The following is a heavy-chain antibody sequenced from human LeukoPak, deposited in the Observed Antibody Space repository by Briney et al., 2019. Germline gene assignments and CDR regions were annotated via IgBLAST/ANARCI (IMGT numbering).Heavy chain of an antibody. CDR3: ARDSSTYYYDSSGSGEIDY. V-gene: IGHV4-38-2*02. CDR2: IYHSGST. D-gene: IGHD3-22*01. CDR1: GYSISSGYY. J-gene: IGHJ4*02. Sequence: SETLSLTCTVSGYSISSGYYWGWIRQPPGKGLEWIGSIYHSGSTYYNPSLKSRVTISVDTSKNQFSLKLSSVTAADTAVYYCARDSSTYYYDSSGSGEIDYWGQGTLVTVSS.